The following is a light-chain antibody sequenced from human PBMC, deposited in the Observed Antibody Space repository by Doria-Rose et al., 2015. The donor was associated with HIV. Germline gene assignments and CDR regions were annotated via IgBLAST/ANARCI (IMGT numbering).Light chain of an antibody. Sequence: QRPGQSPVLVVDQDTKRPSGIPERFSGSNSGNTATLTVSGAQALDEADYYCQAWDNNTVVFGGGTKLTVL. J-gene: IGLJ2*01. V-gene: IGLV3-1*01. CDR2: QDT. CDR3: QAWDNNTVV.